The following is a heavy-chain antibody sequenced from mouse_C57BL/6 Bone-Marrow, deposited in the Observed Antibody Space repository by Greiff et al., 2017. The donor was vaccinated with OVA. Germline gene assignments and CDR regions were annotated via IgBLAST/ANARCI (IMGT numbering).Heavy chain of an antibody. J-gene: IGHJ3*01. V-gene: IGHV14-4*01. CDR1: GFNIKDDY. CDR3: TTWGTTGVGPFAY. D-gene: IGHD1-1*01. Sequence: EVQVVESGAELVRPGASVKLSCTASGFNIKDDYMHWVKQRPEQGLEWIGWIDTGNGDTEYASKFQGKATITADTSSNTAYLQLSSLTSEDTAVYYCTTWGTTGVGPFAYGGQGTLVTVSA. CDR2: IDTGNGDT.